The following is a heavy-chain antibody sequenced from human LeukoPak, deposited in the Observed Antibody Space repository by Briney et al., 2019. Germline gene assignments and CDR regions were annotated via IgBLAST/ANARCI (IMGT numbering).Heavy chain of an antibody. CDR1: GFTFTSSA. J-gene: IGHJ6*02. CDR3: AAAGTTGTSYYYGMAV. Sequence: SVKVSCKASGFTFTSSAVQWVRQARGQRLEWIGWIVVGSGNTNYAQKFQERLTITRDTSTSTAYMELSSLRSEDTAVYYCAAAGTTGTSYYYGMAVWGQGTTVTVSS. CDR2: IVVGSGNT. V-gene: IGHV1-58*01. D-gene: IGHD1-1*01.